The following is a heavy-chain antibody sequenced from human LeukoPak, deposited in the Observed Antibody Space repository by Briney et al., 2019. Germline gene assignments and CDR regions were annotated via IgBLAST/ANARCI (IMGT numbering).Heavy chain of an antibody. J-gene: IGHJ3*02. V-gene: IGHV3-30*18. CDR3: AKDLPLKTYYYGSGSPPVI. CDR1: GFTFSSYG. D-gene: IGHD3-10*01. CDR2: ISYDGSNK. Sequence: GRSLRLSCAASGFTFSSYGMHWVRQAPGKGLEWVAVISYDGSNKYYADSVKGRFTISRDNSKNTLYLQMNSLRAEDTAVYYCAKDLPLKTYYYGSGSPPVIWGQGTMVTVSS.